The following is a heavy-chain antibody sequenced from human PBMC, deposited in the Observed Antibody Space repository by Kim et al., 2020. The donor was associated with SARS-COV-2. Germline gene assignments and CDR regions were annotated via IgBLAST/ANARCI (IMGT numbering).Heavy chain of an antibody. D-gene: IGHD1-26*01. Sequence: PSLKSRLTITQDTSKNQVVLTMTNMDPVDTATYYCAHRRWELLREDAFDIWGQGTMVTVSS. V-gene: IGHV2-5*01. CDR3: AHRRWELLREDAFDI. J-gene: IGHJ3*02.